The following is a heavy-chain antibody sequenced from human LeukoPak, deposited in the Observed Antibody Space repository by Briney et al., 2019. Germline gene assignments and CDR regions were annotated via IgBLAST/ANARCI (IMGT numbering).Heavy chain of an antibody. D-gene: IGHD6-6*01. Sequence: TGESLRLSCAASGFSFSDYAIYWVRQTPGKGLEWVSSISSSNIYYADSVKGRFTISRDNAKNSLYLQMNSLRVEDTAVYYCAKDGQYSSSSPYYFDYWGQGNLVTVSS. CDR1: GFSFSDYA. J-gene: IGHJ4*02. CDR3: AKDGQYSSSSPYYFDY. CDR2: ISSSNI. V-gene: IGHV3-21*04.